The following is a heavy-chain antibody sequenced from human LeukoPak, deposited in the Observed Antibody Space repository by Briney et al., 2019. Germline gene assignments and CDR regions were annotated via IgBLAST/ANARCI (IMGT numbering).Heavy chain of an antibody. CDR1: GFTFTSSA. Sequence: ASVKVSCKASGFTFTSSAMQWVRQARGQRLEWIGWIVVGSGNTNYAQRFQERVTITRDMSTSTAYMELSSLRSEDTAVYYCAASPSNYYDSSGQFDYWGQGTLVAVSS. CDR2: IVVGSGNT. D-gene: IGHD3-22*01. J-gene: IGHJ4*02. CDR3: AASPSNYYDSSGQFDY. V-gene: IGHV1-58*02.